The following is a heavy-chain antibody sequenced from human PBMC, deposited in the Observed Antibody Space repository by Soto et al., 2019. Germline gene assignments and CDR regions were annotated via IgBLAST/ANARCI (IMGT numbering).Heavy chain of an antibody. CDR3: ARLRGYCSSTSCPYYYYGMDV. CDR1: GYSFTSYW. J-gene: IGHJ6*02. D-gene: IGHD2-2*01. Sequence: GESLKISCKGSGYSFTSYWIGWVRQMPGKGLEWMGIIYPGDSDTRYSPSFQGQVTISADKSISTAYLQWSSLKASDTAMYYCARLRGYCSSTSCPYYYYGMDVWAQGTTAPVS. V-gene: IGHV5-51*01. CDR2: IYPGDSDT.